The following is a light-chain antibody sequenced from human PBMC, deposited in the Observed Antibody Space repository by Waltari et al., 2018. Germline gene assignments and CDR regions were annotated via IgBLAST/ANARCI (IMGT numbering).Light chain of an antibody. CDR3: SSYAGSNNHVV. V-gene: IGLV2-8*01. CDR2: EVS. CDR1: SSDVGGYNY. Sequence: QSALTQPPSASGSPGPSVTISCTGTSSDVGGYNYVSWYHQHPGKAPKLMIYEVSKRPSGVPDRFSGSKSGNTASLTVSGLQAEDEADYYCSSYAGSNNHVVFGGGTKLTVL. J-gene: IGLJ2*01.